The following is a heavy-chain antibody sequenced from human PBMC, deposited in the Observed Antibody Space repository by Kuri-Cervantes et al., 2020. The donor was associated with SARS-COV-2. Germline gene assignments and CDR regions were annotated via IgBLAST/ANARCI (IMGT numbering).Heavy chain of an antibody. CDR3: TRDVSSGWSSGYYYYGMDV. CDR2: IKSKTDGGTT. Sequence: GESLKISCAASGFTFSNAWMSWVRQAPGKGLEWVGRIKSKTDGGTTDYAAPVKGRFTISRDDSKNTAYLQMNSLKTEDTAVYYCTRDVSSGWSSGYYYYGMDVWGQGTTVTVSS. V-gene: IGHV3-15*01. CDR1: GFTFSNAW. D-gene: IGHD6-19*01. J-gene: IGHJ6*02.